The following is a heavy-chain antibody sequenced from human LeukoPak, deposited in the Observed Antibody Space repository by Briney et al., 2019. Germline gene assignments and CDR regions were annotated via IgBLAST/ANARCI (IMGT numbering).Heavy chain of an antibody. CDR1: GGSISSGGYY. Sequence: SETLSLTCTVSGGSISSGGYYWSWLRQHPGKGLEWIGYIYYSGSTYYNPSLKSRVTISVDTSKNQFSLKLSSVTAADTAVYYCASEVDTSYYFDYWGQGTLVTVSS. D-gene: IGHD5-18*01. J-gene: IGHJ4*02. CDR3: ASEVDTSYYFDY. CDR2: IYYSGST. V-gene: IGHV4-31*03.